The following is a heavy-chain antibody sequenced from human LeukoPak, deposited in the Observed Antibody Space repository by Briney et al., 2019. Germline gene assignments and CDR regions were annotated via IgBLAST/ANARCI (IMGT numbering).Heavy chain of an antibody. D-gene: IGHD3-16*01. CDR3: AIPLGDY. CDR2: IYYSGST. CDR1: GGSISSYY. V-gene: IGHV4-59*05. J-gene: IGHJ4*02. Sequence: PSETLSLTCTVSGGSISSYYWSWIRQPPGKGLEWIGSIYYSGSTYYNPSLKSRVTISVDTSKNQFSLKLSSVTAADTAVYYCAIPLGDYWGQGTLVTVSS.